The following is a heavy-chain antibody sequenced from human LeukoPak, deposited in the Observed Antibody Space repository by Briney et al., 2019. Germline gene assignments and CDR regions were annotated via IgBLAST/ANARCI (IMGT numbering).Heavy chain of an antibody. Sequence: PGGSLRLSCAASGFTFSDYGMNWVRQTPGKGLEWVSAIGGRGGSAYYADSVKGRFTISRDNSKNTLYLQMNSLRAEDTAVYYCARGRYCSSTSCYKGGRYYYYYMDVWGKGTTVTVSS. D-gene: IGHD2-2*02. V-gene: IGHV3-23*01. J-gene: IGHJ6*03. CDR2: IGGRGGSA. CDR3: ARGRYCSSTSCYKGGRYYYYYMDV. CDR1: GFTFSDYG.